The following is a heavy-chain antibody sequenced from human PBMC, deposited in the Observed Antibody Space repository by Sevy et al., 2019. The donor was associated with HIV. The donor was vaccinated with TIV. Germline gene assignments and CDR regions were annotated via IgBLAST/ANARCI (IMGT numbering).Heavy chain of an antibody. J-gene: IGHJ4*02. CDR1: GGSVTNNNFY. CDR3: ARNPQWPFLDYFDY. Sequence: SETLSLTCTVSGGSVTNNNFYWGWIRRPPGKGLEWIGSIFFSGSTYYSPSLKTRLTRSVVTSKNQFSLKLNSVTAADAAVYYCARNPQWPFLDYFDYWGQGILVTVSS. V-gene: IGHV4-39*01. CDR2: IFFSGST. D-gene: IGHD6-19*01.